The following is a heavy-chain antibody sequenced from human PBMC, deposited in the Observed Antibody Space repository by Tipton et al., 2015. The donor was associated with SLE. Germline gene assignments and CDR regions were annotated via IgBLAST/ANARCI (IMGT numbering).Heavy chain of an antibody. J-gene: IGHJ4*02. D-gene: IGHD3-16*01. CDR3: ARGIWRSYVGSDY. CDR2: ISSSSSYI. Sequence: SLRLSCAASGFTFSSYEMNCVRQAPGKGLEWVSYISSSSSYIYYADSVKGRFTISRDNAKNSLYLQMNSLRAEDTAVYYCARGIWRSYVGSDYWGKGTLVTVSS. V-gene: IGHV3-21*05. CDR1: GFTFSSYE.